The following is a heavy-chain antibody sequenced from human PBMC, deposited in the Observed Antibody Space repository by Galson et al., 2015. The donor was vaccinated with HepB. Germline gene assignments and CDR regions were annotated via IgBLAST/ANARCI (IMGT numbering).Heavy chain of an antibody. CDR1: GFTFSSYA. V-gene: IGHV3-64*01. Sequence: SLRLSCAASGFTFSSYAMHWVRQAPGKGLEYVSAISSNGGSTYYANSVKGRFTISRDNSKNTLYLQMGSLRAEDMAVYYCARDLGTMVRGVIIGVLDCWGQGTLVTVSS. CDR3: ARDLGTMVRGVIIGVLDC. D-gene: IGHD3-10*01. CDR2: ISSNGGST. J-gene: IGHJ4*02.